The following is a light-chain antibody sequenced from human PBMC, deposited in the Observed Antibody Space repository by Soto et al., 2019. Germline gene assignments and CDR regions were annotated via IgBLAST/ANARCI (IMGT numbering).Light chain of an antibody. CDR1: QSVSSY. CDR2: DAS. CDR3: QQRSNWPPYT. V-gene: IGKV3-11*01. Sequence: EIVLTQSPATLSLSPGERATLSCRASQSVSSYLAWYQQKPGQAPRLLIYDASNRATGIPARFSGSGSGTDFNLTISSLEPEDFAVYYCQQRSNWPPYTFGQETKLEIK. J-gene: IGKJ2*01.